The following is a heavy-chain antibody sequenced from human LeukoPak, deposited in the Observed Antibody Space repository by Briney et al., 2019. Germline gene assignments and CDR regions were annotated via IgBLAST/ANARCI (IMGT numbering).Heavy chain of an antibody. CDR1: GGSISSNNYY. CDR3: ATRIAVAGNYFDY. CDR2: IYYSGST. V-gene: IGHV4-39*01. Sequence: PSETLSLTCIVSGGSISSNNYYWGWIRQPPGKGLEWLGSIYYSGSTYYNPSLKSRVTISVDTSKNQCSLKLSAVTATDTAVYYCATRIAVAGNYFDYWGQGNLVTVSS. J-gene: IGHJ4*02. D-gene: IGHD6-19*01.